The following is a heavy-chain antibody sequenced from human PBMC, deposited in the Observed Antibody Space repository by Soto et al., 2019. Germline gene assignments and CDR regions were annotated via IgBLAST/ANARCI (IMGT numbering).Heavy chain of an antibody. D-gene: IGHD6-19*01. Sequence: EVQLVESGGGLVQPGGSLRLSCAASGFTFSPYWMSWVRQAPGKGLEWVAIIKDDGGDEHYLEAVRGRFTISRDNAKKSLYLAMNSLRVEDTAMYYCAGGSGWISDSWGQGTRVTVSS. V-gene: IGHV3-7*05. CDR1: GFTFSPYW. CDR3: AGGSGWISDS. J-gene: IGHJ4*02. CDR2: IKDDGGDE.